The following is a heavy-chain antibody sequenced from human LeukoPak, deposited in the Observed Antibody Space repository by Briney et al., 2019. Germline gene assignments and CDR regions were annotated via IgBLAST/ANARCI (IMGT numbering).Heavy chain of an antibody. V-gene: IGHV3-7*01. CDR1: GFTFSSYG. D-gene: IGHD6-13*01. CDR3: ARLAYGSSWQNWFDP. CDR2: IKQDGSEK. J-gene: IGHJ5*02. Sequence: GRSLRLSCAASGFTFSSYGMHWVRQAPGKGLEWVANIKQDGSEKYYVDSVKGRFTISRDNAKNSLYLQMNSLRAEDTAVYYCARLAYGSSWQNWFDPWGQGTLVTVSS.